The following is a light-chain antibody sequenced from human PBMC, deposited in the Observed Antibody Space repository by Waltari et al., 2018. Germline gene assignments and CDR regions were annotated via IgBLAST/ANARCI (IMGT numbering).Light chain of an antibody. V-gene: IGKV1-5*03. CDR3: QQYNIYWT. CDR2: KAS. J-gene: IGKJ1*01. Sequence: DIQMTQSPSTLSASVGDRVTITCRASQSIDICLAWYQQKPGKAPKLLIYKASTLERGVPSRFSGSGSGTEFTLTISSLQPDDFATYYCQQYNIYWTFGQGTKVEIK. CDR1: QSIDIC.